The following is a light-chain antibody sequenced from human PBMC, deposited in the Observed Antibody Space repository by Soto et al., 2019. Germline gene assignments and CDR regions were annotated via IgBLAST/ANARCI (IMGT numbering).Light chain of an antibody. J-gene: IGLJ1*01. CDR1: SSDIGGYNY. Sequence: QSALTQPASVSGSPGQSITISCTGTSSDIGGYNYVSWYQQHPGKAPKLMIYEVTNRPSGVSNRFSGSKSGNTASLTISGLQGGDEGDYYCSSYSSTSTLCVFGTGTKLTVL. CDR3: SSYSSTSTLCV. CDR2: EVT. V-gene: IGLV2-14*01.